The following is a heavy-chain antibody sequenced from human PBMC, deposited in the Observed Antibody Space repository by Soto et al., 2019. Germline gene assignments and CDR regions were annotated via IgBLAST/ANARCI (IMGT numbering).Heavy chain of an antibody. CDR1: GGSISSSSYY. Sequence: QLQLQESGPGLVKPSETLSLTCTVSGGSISSSSYYWGWIRQPPVKGLEWIGSIYYSGSTYYNPSLKSRVTISVDTSKTQFSLKLSSVTAADTAVYYCARERATVVVPAALDAFDIWGQGTMVTVSS. CDR2: IYYSGST. J-gene: IGHJ3*02. CDR3: ARERATVVVPAALDAFDI. D-gene: IGHD2-2*01. V-gene: IGHV4-39*01.